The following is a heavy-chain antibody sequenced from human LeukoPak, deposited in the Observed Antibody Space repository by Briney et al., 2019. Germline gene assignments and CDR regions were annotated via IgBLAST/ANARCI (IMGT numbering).Heavy chain of an antibody. Sequence: SETLSLTCTVSGGSICSYYWSWIRQPPGKGLEWIGYIYYDGSTNYRPSLKSRVTISVDTSKNQFSLKLSSVTAADTAVYYCARTIWFGELGGRNWFDPWGQGTLVTVSS. V-gene: IGHV4-59*01. CDR3: ARTIWFGELGGRNWFDP. J-gene: IGHJ5*02. D-gene: IGHD3-10*01. CDR1: GGSICSYY. CDR2: IYYDGST.